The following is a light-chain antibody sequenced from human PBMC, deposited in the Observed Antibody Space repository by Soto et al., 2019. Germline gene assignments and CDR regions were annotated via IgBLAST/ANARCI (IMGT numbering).Light chain of an antibody. CDR2: SAS. CDR3: QEYNGNSGLT. Sequence: DIQMTQSPSTLSASVGDRVTITCRASQSISSWLAWYQQKPGKAPNLLIFSASGLERGVPSRFSGSGSGTAYTLTISSLQPDDVATYYCQEYNGNSGLTFGGGTKVEIK. V-gene: IGKV1-5*03. J-gene: IGKJ4*01. CDR1: QSISSW.